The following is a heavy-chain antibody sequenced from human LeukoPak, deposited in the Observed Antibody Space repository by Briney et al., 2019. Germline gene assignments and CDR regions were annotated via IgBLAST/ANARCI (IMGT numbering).Heavy chain of an antibody. V-gene: IGHV1-8*03. D-gene: IGHD2-2*01. J-gene: IGHJ5*02. CDR1: GYTFTSYD. CDR3: ARAPNRRYCSSTSCYSRYWFDP. CDR2: MNPKSGNK. Sequence: ASVKVSCKASGYTFTSYDINWVRQATGQGLEWRGEMNPKSGNKGYAQKFQGSVTITRNISISTAYMELSSLRSEDTAVYYCARAPNRRYCSSTSCYSRYWFDPCGQGSLVTVYS.